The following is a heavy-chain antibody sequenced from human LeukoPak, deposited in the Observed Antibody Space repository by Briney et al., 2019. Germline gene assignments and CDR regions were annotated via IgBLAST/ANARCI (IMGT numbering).Heavy chain of an antibody. CDR1: GGSISSGGYY. V-gene: IGHV4-30-2*01. CDR3: ARVSVAAAGPDY. D-gene: IGHD6-13*01. CDR2: IYHSGST. Sequence: SETLSLTCTVSGGSISSGGYYWSWIRQPPGKGLEWIGYIYHSGSTYYNPSLKSRVTISVDRSKNQFSLKLSSVTAADTAVYYCARVSVAAAGPDYWGQGTLVTVSS. J-gene: IGHJ4*02.